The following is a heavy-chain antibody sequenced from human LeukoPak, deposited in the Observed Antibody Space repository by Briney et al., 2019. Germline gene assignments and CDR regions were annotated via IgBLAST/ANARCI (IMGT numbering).Heavy chain of an antibody. Sequence: PSETLSLTCTVSGGSISSSSYYWGWIRQPPGKGLEWIGSIYYSGSTNYNPSLKSRVTISVDTSKNQFSLKLSSVTAADTAVYYCARASYSSSWYVVTSLYYYYYYMDVWGKGTTVTVSS. D-gene: IGHD6-13*01. CDR2: IYYSGST. CDR1: GGSISSSSYY. CDR3: ARASYSSSWYVVTSLYYYYYYMDV. J-gene: IGHJ6*03. V-gene: IGHV4-39*07.